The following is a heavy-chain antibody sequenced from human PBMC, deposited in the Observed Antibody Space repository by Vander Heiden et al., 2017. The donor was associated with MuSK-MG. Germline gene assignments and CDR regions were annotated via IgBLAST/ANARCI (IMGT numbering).Heavy chain of an antibody. CDR3: VRDRPHYDYVWGSYPTPGY. Sequence: EVQLVESGGGLVQPGGSLSLSCAASGFTFSTYWMGWVRQAPGKGLEWLANIKQDGSEKNYVDSLKGRFTISRDNAKNSLYLQMNSLRAEDTAVYYCVRDRPHYDYVWGSYPTPGYWGQGTLVTVSS. J-gene: IGHJ4*02. V-gene: IGHV3-7*01. CDR1: GFTFSTYW. D-gene: IGHD3-16*02. CDR2: IKQDGSEK.